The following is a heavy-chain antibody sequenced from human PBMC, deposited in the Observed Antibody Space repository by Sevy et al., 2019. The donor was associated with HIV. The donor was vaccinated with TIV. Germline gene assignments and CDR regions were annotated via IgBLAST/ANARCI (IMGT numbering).Heavy chain of an antibody. J-gene: IGHJ1*01. D-gene: IGHD3-22*01. V-gene: IGHV1-69*04. CDR3: ASDHDYYDSSNYYLPTEYFQH. CDR2: IIPILGIA. Sequence: ASVKVSCKASGGTFSSYSISWVRQAPGQGLEWMGRIIPILGIANYAQKFQGRVTITADKSTSTAYMDLSSLRSEDTAVYYCASDHDYYDSSNYYLPTEYFQHWGQGTLVTVSS. CDR1: GGTFSSYS.